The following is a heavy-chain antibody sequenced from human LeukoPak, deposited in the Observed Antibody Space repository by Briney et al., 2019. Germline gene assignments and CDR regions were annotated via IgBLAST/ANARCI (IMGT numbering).Heavy chain of an antibody. CDR3: ARQRYDFWSGYSADYYYYYGMDV. J-gene: IGHJ6*02. V-gene: IGHV5-51*01. D-gene: IGHD3-3*01. Sequence: GESLKISCKGSGYSFTSYWIGWVRQMPGKGLEWMGIIYPGDSDTRYSPSFQGQVTISADKSISTAYLQWSSLKASDTAMYYCARQRYDFWSGYSADYYYYYGMDVWGQGTTVTVSS. CDR2: IYPGDSDT. CDR1: GYSFTSYW.